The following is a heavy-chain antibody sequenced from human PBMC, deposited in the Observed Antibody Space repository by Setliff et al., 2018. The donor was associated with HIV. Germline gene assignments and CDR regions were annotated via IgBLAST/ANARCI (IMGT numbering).Heavy chain of an antibody. D-gene: IGHD2-21*01. CDR3: AKLLGNGGNSDPFDS. Sequence: GGSLRLSCVASGLPFYNYWLTWLRRAPGRGLEWVANIKQDASAMPYIESVKGRFTISRDNSKESRYLQMNSLTTEDTALYYCAKLLGNGGNSDPFDSWGQGTTVTVSS. J-gene: IGHJ3*02. CDR1: GLPFYNYW. V-gene: IGHV3-7*03. CDR2: IKQDASAM.